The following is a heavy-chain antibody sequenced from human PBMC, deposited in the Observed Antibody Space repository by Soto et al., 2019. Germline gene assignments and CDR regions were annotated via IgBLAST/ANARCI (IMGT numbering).Heavy chain of an antibody. D-gene: IGHD3-10*01. CDR2: ISAYNGNT. Sequence: GASVKVSCKASGYTFTSYGISWVRQAPGQGLEWMGWISAYNGNTNYAQKLQGRVTMTTDTSTSTAYMELRRMRSDDTAVYFCARAVGLWFGDLKYYYYGMDVWGQGTTVTVSS. CDR1: GYTFTSYG. CDR3: ARAVGLWFGDLKYYYYGMDV. J-gene: IGHJ6*02. V-gene: IGHV1-18*01.